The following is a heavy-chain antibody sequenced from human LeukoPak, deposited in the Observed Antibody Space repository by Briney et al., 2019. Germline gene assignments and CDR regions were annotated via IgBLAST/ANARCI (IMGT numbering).Heavy chain of an antibody. CDR1: GYTFTGYY. Sequence: SVKVSCNASGYTFTGYYMHCVRQAPGQGLEWMGWINPNSGGTNYAQKFQGRLTMTRDTSISTAYMELSRLRSDDTAVYYCARVALVDMIVVVSPLGFDYWGQGTLVTVSS. V-gene: IGHV1-2*02. CDR2: INPNSGGT. J-gene: IGHJ4*02. D-gene: IGHD3-22*01. CDR3: ARVALVDMIVVVSPLGFDY.